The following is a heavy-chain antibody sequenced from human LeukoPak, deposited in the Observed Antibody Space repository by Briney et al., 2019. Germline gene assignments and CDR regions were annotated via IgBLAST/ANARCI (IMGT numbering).Heavy chain of an antibody. CDR1: GFTFSSYG. J-gene: IGHJ4*02. CDR2: IWYDGSNK. D-gene: IGHD1-1*01. CDR3: ARALQTGTTRLHY. V-gene: IGHV3-33*01. Sequence: GGSLRLSCAASGFTFSSYGMHWVRQAPGKGLEWVAVIWYDGSNKYYADSVKGRFTISRDNSKNTLYLQMNSLRAEDTAVYYCARALQTGTTRLHYWGQGTLVTVSS.